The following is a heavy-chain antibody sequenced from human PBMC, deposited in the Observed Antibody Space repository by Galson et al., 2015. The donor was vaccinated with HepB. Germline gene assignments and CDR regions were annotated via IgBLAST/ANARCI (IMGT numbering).Heavy chain of an antibody. D-gene: IGHD5-18*01. V-gene: IGHV3-64D*06. CDR3: VKDRERGIQLWFHRGFADY. Sequence: SLRLSCAASGFTLSSIDMHWVRQAPVKGLEFVSGIGGNGASSYYADSVKGRSTISRDNSKNTLYLELHSLTPDDTAVYYCVKDRERGIQLWFHRGFADYWGQGTPVTVSS. CDR2: IGGNGASS. J-gene: IGHJ4*02. CDR1: GFTLSSID.